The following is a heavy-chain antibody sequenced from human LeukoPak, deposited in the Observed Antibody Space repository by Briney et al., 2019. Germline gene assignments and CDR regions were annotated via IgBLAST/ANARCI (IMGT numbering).Heavy chain of an antibody. CDR3: AKGHSSYFDY. V-gene: IGHV3-30*02. Sequence: GGSLRLSCAASGFTFSSYGLHWVRQAPGKGLEWVAFIRYDGSNKYYADSVKGRFTISRDDSKNTLYLQMNSLRAEDTAVYYCAKGHSSYFDYWGQGTLVTVSS. D-gene: IGHD6-13*01. CDR1: GFTFSSYG. CDR2: IRYDGSNK. J-gene: IGHJ4*02.